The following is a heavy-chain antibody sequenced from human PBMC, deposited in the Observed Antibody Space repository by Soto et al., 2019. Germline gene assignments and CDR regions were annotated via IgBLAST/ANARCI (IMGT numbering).Heavy chain of an antibody. D-gene: IGHD3-16*01. V-gene: IGHV3-30-3*01. CDR2: MSYDGSNK. Sequence: QVQLVESGGGVVQPGRSLRLSCAASGFTFSSYAMHWVRRAPGKGLEWMAVMSYDGSNKYYADSVKGRFTISSDNSTNTLYLQMNSLSPEDTALYYCARAGGVYWGQGTLVIVSS. J-gene: IGHJ4*02. CDR3: ARAGGVY. CDR1: GFTFSSYA.